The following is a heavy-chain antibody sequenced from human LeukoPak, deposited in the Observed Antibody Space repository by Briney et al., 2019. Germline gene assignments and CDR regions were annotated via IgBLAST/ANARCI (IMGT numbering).Heavy chain of an antibody. V-gene: IGHV3-66*01. D-gene: IGHD3-10*01. Sequence: GGSRRLSCAASGFTVSTNYMNWVRQAPGKGLEWVSVIYSGGSAYYADSVKGRFTISRDTSKNTLSLQMNSLRAEDTAVYYCARGFGYFVSWGQGTLVTVSS. CDR3: ARGFGYFVS. J-gene: IGHJ4*02. CDR2: IYSGGSA. CDR1: GFTVSTNY.